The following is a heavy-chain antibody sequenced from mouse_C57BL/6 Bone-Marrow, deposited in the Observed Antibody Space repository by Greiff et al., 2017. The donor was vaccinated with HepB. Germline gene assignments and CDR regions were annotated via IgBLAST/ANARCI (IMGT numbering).Heavy chain of an antibody. CDR1: GYTFTNYW. Sequence: VQLKESGAELVRPGTSVKMSCKASGYTFTNYWIGWAKQRPGHGLEWIGDIYPGGGYTNYNEKFKGKATLTADKSSSTAYMQFSSLTSEDSAIYYCARLTTVVATVGYFDVWGTGTTVTVSS. CDR2: IYPGGGYT. D-gene: IGHD1-1*01. CDR3: ARLTTVVATVGYFDV. V-gene: IGHV1-63*01. J-gene: IGHJ1*03.